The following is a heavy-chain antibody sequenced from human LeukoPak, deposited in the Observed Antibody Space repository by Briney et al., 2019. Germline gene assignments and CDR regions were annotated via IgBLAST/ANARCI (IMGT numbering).Heavy chain of an antibody. D-gene: IGHD3-3*01. CDR3: ARDRIVFGVVIPDV. V-gene: IGHV4-59*01. CDR2: IYYSGST. CDR1: GGSISSYY. Sequence: SETLSLTCTVSGGSISSYYWSWLRQPPGKGLEWIGYIYYSGSTNYNPSLKSRFTISVDTSKNQFSLKLSSVTAADTAVYYCARDRIVFGVVIPDVWGKGTTVTVSS. J-gene: IGHJ6*04.